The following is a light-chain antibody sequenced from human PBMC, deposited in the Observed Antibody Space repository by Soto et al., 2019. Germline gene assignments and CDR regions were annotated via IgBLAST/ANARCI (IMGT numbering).Light chain of an antibody. Sequence: EIVLTQSPATLSLSPGGRATLSCRASQSVSRFLAWYQQKPGQGPRLLIYDASNSATGIPARCSGSGSGTDFTLTISSLEPEDLAVYYGQQRSNWPSTFGQGTKVYIK. J-gene: IGKJ1*01. V-gene: IGKV3-11*01. CDR3: QQRSNWPST. CDR2: DAS. CDR1: QSVSRF.